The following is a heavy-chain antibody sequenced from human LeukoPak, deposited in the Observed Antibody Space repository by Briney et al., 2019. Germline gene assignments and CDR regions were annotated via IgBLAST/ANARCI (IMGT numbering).Heavy chain of an antibody. CDR1: GYTFTSYG. Sequence: ASVKVFCKASGYTFTSYGTSWVRQAPGQGLEWMGWISAYNGNTNYAQKLQGRVTMTTDTSTSTAYMELRSLRSDDTAVYYCARTYYDFWSGYYSTYGYWGQGTLVTVSS. V-gene: IGHV1-18*01. CDR2: ISAYNGNT. J-gene: IGHJ4*02. D-gene: IGHD3-3*01. CDR3: ARTYYDFWSGYYSTYGY.